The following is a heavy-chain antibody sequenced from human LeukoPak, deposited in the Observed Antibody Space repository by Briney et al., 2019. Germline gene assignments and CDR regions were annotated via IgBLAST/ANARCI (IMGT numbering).Heavy chain of an antibody. V-gene: IGHV3-30-3*01. J-gene: IGHJ5*02. CDR1: GFTFSSYA. D-gene: IGHD3-22*01. CDR3: AKGYDSTVGFDP. Sequence: GGSLRLSCAASGFTFSSYAMHWVRQAPGKGLEWVAVISDDGSNKYYADSVKGRFTISRDNSKNTLYLQMNSLRAEDTAVYYRAKGYDSTVGFDPWGQGTLVTVSS. CDR2: ISDDGSNK.